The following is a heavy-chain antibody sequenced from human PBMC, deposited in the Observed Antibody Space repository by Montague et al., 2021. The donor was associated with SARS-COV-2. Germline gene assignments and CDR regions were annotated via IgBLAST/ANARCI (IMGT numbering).Heavy chain of an antibody. CDR2: ISGSGGST. D-gene: IGHD3-22*01. CDR3: AKDSTRITMIVVVIPYYYMDV. V-gene: IGHV3-23*01. Sequence: SLRLSCAASGFIFSNFAFHWVRQAPGKGLEWVSAISGSGGSTYYADSVKGRFTISRDNSKNTLYLQMNSLRAEDTAVYYCAKDSTRITMIVVVIPYYYMDVWGKGTTVTVSS. J-gene: IGHJ6*03. CDR1: GFIFSNFA.